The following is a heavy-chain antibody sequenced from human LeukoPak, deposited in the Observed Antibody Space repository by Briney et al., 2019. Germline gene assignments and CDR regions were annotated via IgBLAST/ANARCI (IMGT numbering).Heavy chain of an antibody. D-gene: IGHD4-11*01. CDR2: IEQDGSEE. CDR3: ARGEVDSNVDY. CDR1: GFIFSDYW. Sequence: PGGSLRLSCAASGFIFSDYWMNWVRQAPGKGMEWVANIEQDGSEEYYVDSVKGRFTISRDNAKNSLYLQMNSLRAEDTAVYYCARGEVDSNVDYWGQGTLVTVSS. V-gene: IGHV3-7*05. J-gene: IGHJ4*02.